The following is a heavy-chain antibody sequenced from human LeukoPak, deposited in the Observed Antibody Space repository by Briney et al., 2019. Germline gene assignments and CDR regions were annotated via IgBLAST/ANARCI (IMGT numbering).Heavy chain of an antibody. CDR2: IYYSGGT. Sequence: SETLSLTCTLSGASISSRYCSWIRQPPGKGLEWIGSIYYSGGTNYNPSLQSRVTISVDTSKIQFSLKLSSVTAADTAVYYCARWQSTISSRCFVLGARGTLVTVSS. D-gene: IGHD2-8*02. V-gene: IGHV4-59*08. CDR3: ARWQSTISSRCFVL. J-gene: IGHJ4*02. CDR1: GASISSRY.